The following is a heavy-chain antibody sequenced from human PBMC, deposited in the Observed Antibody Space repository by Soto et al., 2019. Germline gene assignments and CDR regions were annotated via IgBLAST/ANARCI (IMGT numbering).Heavy chain of an antibody. Sequence: EVQLVEFGGGLVQPGGSLRLSCAASGFTFKTYWMHWVRQAPGKGLVWVSRINSDGSSTSYADSVKGRFTISRDNAKNTLYLQMNSLRAEDTAVYYCARDRRDGERFDYWGHGTLVTVSS. CDR1: GFTFKTYW. J-gene: IGHJ4*01. CDR3: ARDRRDGERFDY. V-gene: IGHV3-74*01. CDR2: INSDGSST.